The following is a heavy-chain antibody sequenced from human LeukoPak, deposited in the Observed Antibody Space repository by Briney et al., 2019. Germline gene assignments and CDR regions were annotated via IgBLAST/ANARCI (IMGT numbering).Heavy chain of an antibody. CDR1: GFTFSSYA. CDR2: ISYDGSNK. Sequence: GSLRLSCAASGFTFSSYAMHWVRQAPGKGLEWVAVISYDGSNKYYADSVKGRFTISRDNSKNTLYLQMNSLRAEDTAVYYCARGGNLVDYWGQGTLVTVPS. D-gene: IGHD4-23*01. CDR3: ARGGNLVDY. V-gene: IGHV3-30-3*01. J-gene: IGHJ4*02.